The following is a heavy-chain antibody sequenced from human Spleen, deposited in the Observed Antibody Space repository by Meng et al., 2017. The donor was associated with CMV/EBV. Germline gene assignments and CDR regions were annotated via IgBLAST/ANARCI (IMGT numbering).Heavy chain of an antibody. CDR3: ARLGITMVRGVSNWFDP. CDR1: YTCTSYG. D-gene: IGHD3-10*01. J-gene: IGHJ5*02. CDR2: ISAYNGNT. V-gene: IGHV1-18*01. Sequence: YTCTSYGISWVRQAPGQGLEWMGWISAYNGNTNYAQKLQGRVTMTTDTSTSTAYMELRSLRSDDTAVYYCARLGITMVRGVSNWFDPWGQGTLVTVSS.